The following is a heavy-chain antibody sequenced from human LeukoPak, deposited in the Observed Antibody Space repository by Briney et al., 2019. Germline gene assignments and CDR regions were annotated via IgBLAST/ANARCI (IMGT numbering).Heavy chain of an antibody. CDR2: MNPNSGNT. Sequence: ASVKVSCKASGYTFTSYDINWVRQATGQRLEWMGWMNPNSGNTGYAQKFQGRVTMTRNTSISTAYMELSSLRSEDTAVYYCSVAGAYYYGMDVWGQGTTVTVSS. CDR1: GYTFTSYD. CDR3: SVAGAYYYGMDV. J-gene: IGHJ6*02. D-gene: IGHD6-19*01. V-gene: IGHV1-8*01.